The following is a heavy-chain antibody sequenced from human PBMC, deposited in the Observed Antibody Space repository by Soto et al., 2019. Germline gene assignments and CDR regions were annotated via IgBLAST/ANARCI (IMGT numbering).Heavy chain of an antibody. D-gene: IGHD1-1*01. J-gene: IGHJ4*02. V-gene: IGHV6-1*01. CDR2: TYYRSRWFT. Sequence: SQTLSLTCAISGDSISSDTAAWGWIRQSPSRGLEWLGRTYYRSRWFTDYALSVKSRITINPDTSKNQFSLQLNSVTPEDTAVYYCAREVTTRPQFDLWGQGTLVTLSS. CDR1: GDSISSDTAA. CDR3: AREVTTRPQFDL.